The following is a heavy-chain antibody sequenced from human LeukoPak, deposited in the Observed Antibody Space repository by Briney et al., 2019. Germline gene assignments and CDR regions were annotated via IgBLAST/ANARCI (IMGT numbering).Heavy chain of an antibody. Sequence: ASVKVSCKASGYTFTSYAMHWVRQAPGQRLEWMGWISAGNGNTKYSQKFQGRVTITRDTSASTAYMELSSLRSEDTAVYYCAGGLRGAFDIWGQGTMVTVSS. J-gene: IGHJ3*02. CDR3: AGGLRGAFDI. V-gene: IGHV1-3*01. CDR2: ISAGNGNT. CDR1: GYTFTSYA.